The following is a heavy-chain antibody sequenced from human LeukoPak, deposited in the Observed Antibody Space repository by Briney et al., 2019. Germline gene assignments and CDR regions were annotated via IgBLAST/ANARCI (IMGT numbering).Heavy chain of an antibody. CDR3: ARSGWRTNEYFQH. D-gene: IGHD6-19*01. V-gene: IGHV3-48*04. CDR2: ISSSSSTI. CDR1: GFTFSSYS. J-gene: IGHJ1*01. Sequence: PGGSLRLSCAASGFTFSSYSMNWVRQAPGKGLEWVSYISSSSSTIYYADSVKGRFTISRDNAKNSLYLQMNSLRAEDTAVYYCARSGWRTNEYFQHWGQGTLVTVSS.